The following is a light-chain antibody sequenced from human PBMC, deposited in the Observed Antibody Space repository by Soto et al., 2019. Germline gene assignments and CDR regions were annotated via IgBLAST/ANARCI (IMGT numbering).Light chain of an antibody. J-gene: IGKJ3*01. CDR3: QQRSNI. CDR2: GAS. V-gene: IGKV3D-20*02. CDR1: QSVRSSY. Sequence: EIGLTHSPGTLALSPGERSTVSCRASQSVRSSYLAWSQQKPGQATRLLIYGASTKATGIPARFSGSGSGTELTLTIRSLETEDFAVYYCQQRSNIFGPGTKGDLK.